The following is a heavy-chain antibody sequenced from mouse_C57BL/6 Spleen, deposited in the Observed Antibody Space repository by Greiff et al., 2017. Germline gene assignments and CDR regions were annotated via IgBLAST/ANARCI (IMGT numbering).Heavy chain of an antibody. V-gene: IGHV1-55*01. CDR1: GYTFTSYW. Sequence: VQLQQPGAELVKPGASVKMSCKASGYTFTSYWITWVKQRPGQGLEWIGDIYPGSGSTNYNEKFKSKATLTVDTSSSTAYMQLSSLTSEDSAVYYCANGSSYDWYFDVWGTGTPVTVSS. D-gene: IGHD1-1*01. CDR3: ANGSSYDWYFDV. CDR2: IYPGSGST. J-gene: IGHJ1*03.